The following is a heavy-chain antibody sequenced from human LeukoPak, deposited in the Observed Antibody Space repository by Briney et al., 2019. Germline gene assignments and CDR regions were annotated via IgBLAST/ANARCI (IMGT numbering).Heavy chain of an antibody. Sequence: RPGGSLRLSCEASGFTFTTYWMSWVRQAPGKGLESVANIKQDGSEKYYVDSVKGRFTISRDNAKNSLYLQMNSLRAEDTAVYYCARASPAVTNPDAFDIWGQGTMVTVSS. D-gene: IGHD4-17*01. CDR2: IKQDGSEK. V-gene: IGHV3-7*01. J-gene: IGHJ3*02. CDR3: ARASPAVTNPDAFDI. CDR1: GFTFTTYW.